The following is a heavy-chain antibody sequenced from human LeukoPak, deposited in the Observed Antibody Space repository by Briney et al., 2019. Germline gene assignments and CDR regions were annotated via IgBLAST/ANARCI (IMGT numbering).Heavy chain of an antibody. CDR3: ARDPGIVVGSSFDY. Sequence: GGSLRLSCAASGFTFSSYGMNWVRQAPGKGLEWLSYISSTSDIIYYADSVKGRFTVSRDSAKNSLYLQMNSLRVEDTAMFYCARDPGIVVGSSFDYWGQGTLVTVSS. D-gene: IGHD2-2*01. V-gene: IGHV3-48*01. CDR2: ISSTSDII. J-gene: IGHJ4*02. CDR1: GFTFSSYG.